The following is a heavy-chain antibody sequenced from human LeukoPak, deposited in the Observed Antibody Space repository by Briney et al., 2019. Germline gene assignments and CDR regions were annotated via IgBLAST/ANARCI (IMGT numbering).Heavy chain of an antibody. CDR2: IKEDGSEK. V-gene: IGHV3-7*01. Sequence: GGSLRLSCEASGFTFSNYWMSWVRQTPGKGLEWVANIKEDGSEKNYVDSVKGRFTLSRDNAENSLYLQMNSLRAEDTAVYYCARSGSDFDYWGQGTLVSVS. CDR3: ARSGSDFDY. D-gene: IGHD3-3*01. CDR1: GFTFSNYW. J-gene: IGHJ4*02.